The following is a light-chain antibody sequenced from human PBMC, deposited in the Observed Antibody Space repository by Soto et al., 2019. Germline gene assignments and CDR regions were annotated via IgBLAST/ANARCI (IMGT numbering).Light chain of an antibody. CDR3: QQRYSTPLT. V-gene: IGKV1-39*01. CDR1: QTISSY. CDR2: AAS. J-gene: IGKJ4*01. Sequence: DIPMTQSPSSLSASVGDRVTITCRASQTISSYLNWYQQTPGKAPKLLIYAASSLQSGVPSRFSGSGSGTDFTLTISSLQPADFATYYCQQRYSTPLTFGGGTKVAI.